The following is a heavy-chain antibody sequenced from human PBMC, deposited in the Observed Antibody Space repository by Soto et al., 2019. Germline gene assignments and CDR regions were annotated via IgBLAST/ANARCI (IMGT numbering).Heavy chain of an antibody. V-gene: IGHV3-23*01. CDR2: ISGSGGST. Sequence: GGSLRLSCAASGFTFSSYAMSWVHQAPGKGLEWVSAISGSGGSTYYADSVKGRFTISRDNSKNTLYLQMNSLRAEDTAVYYCAKGRTGYYYYYMDVWGKGTTVTVSS. D-gene: IGHD2-2*01. J-gene: IGHJ6*03. CDR1: GFTFSSYA. CDR3: AKGRTGYYYYYMDV.